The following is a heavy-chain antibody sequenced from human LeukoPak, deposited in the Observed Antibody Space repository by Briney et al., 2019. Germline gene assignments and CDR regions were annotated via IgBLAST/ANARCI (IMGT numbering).Heavy chain of an antibody. J-gene: IGHJ4*02. Sequence: PGGSLRLSCAASGFTFSNYGMHWVRQAPGKGLEWVAFIRYDGSNKYYADSVRGRFTISRDNSKNTLYLQMNSLRVEDTTIYYCAKESHDYLDYWGQGTLVTVSS. CDR3: AKESHDYLDY. CDR1: GFTFSNYG. CDR2: IRYDGSNK. V-gene: IGHV3-30*02.